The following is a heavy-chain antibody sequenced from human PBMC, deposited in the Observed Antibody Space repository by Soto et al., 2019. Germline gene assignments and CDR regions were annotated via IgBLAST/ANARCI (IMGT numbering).Heavy chain of an antibody. CDR1: GFTFSSYG. CDR3: ARAVRGIAVAIFDY. V-gene: IGHV3-33*01. Sequence: GGSLRLSCAASGFTFSSYGMHWVRQAPGKGLEWVAVIWYDGSNKYYADSVKGRFTISRDNSKNTLYLQMNSLRAEDTAVYYCARAVRGIAVAIFDYWGQGTLVTVSS. J-gene: IGHJ4*02. D-gene: IGHD6-19*01. CDR2: IWYDGSNK.